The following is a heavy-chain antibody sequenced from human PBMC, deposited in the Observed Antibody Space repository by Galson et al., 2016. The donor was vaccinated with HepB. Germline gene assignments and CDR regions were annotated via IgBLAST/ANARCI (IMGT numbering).Heavy chain of an antibody. CDR2: ISAYSGHT. D-gene: IGHD4-17*01. CDR1: GYTFTDYG. J-gene: IGHJ4*02. CDR3: ARDQTEYGDYAAY. V-gene: IGHV1-18*04. Sequence: SVKVSCKASGYTFTDYGFSWVRQAPGQGPEWMGWISAYSGHTNYAPNFEGRVTISRDTSTTTTYLEVRSLRSDDTAIYYCARDQTEYGDYAAYWGQGTLVTVSS.